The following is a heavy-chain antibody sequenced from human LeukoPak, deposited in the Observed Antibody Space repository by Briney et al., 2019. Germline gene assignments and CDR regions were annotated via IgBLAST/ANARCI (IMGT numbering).Heavy chain of an antibody. V-gene: IGHV4-39*01. Sequence: PSETLSLTCTVSGGSISSSSYYWGWIRQTPGKGLEWIGSIYYSGSTYYNPSLKSRVTISVDTSKNQFSLKLSSVTAADTAVYYCARHGYAFDIWGQGTMVTVSS. CDR3: ARHGYAFDI. CDR1: GGSISSSSYY. CDR2: IYYSGST. J-gene: IGHJ3*02.